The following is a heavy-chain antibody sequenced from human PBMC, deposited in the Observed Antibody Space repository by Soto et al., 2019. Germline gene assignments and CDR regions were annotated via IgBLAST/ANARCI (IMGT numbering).Heavy chain of an antibody. J-gene: IGHJ5*02. Sequence: QVQLQESGPGLVKPSETLSLTCTVSGGSVSSGSYYWSWIRQPPGKGLEWIGYIYYSGSTNYNPSLRRRVTIAVDTSKNQFTLKLSSVTAADTAVYYCARGYCSGGSCYSDWFDPWGQGTLVTVSS. CDR3: ARGYCSGGSCYSDWFDP. CDR2: IYYSGST. D-gene: IGHD2-15*01. V-gene: IGHV4-61*01. CDR1: GGSVSSGSYY.